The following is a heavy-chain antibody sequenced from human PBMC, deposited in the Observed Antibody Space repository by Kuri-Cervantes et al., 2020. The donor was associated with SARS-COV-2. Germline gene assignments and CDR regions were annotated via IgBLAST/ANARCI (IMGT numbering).Heavy chain of an antibody. CDR1: GFTFSSYE. CDR2: ISSSSYI. CDR3: ARLGSSSWYWRY. Sequence: GESLKISCAASGFTFSSYEMNWVRQAPGKGLEWVSSISSSSYIYYADSVKGRFTISRDNAKNSLYLQMNSLRAEDTAVYYCARLGSSSWYWRYWGQGTLVTVSS. J-gene: IGHJ4*02. D-gene: IGHD6-13*01. V-gene: IGHV3-21*04.